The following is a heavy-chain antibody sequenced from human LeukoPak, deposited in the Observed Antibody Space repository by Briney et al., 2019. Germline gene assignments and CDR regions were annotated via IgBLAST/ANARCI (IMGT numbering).Heavy chain of an antibody. Sequence: GGSLRLSCATSGFTFSDYWMTWVRQAPGKGLEWVAVIWYDGSNKYYADSVKGRFTISRDNSKNTLYLQMNSLRAEDTAVYYCAKDGYSSGWYSGWFDPWGQGTLVTVSS. J-gene: IGHJ5*02. CDR2: IWYDGSNK. D-gene: IGHD6-19*01. CDR3: AKDGYSSGWYSGWFDP. V-gene: IGHV3-33*06. CDR1: GFTFSDYW.